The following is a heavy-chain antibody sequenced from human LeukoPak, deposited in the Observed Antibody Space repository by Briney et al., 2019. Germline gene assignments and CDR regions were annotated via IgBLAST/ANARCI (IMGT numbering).Heavy chain of an antibody. Sequence: GGSLRLSCVSSGFIFSNAWMSWVRQAPGKGLEWDGRIKSKTDCGTTDYAAPVKGRFTISRDDSKNTVYLQMNSLRAEDTAVYYCAKDLVGSRLSNHAARAFDIWSQGTMVTVSS. J-gene: IGHJ3*02. CDR1: GFIFSNAW. CDR3: AKDLVGSRLSNHAARAFDI. V-gene: IGHV3-15*01. CDR2: IKSKTDCGTT. D-gene: IGHD1-14*01.